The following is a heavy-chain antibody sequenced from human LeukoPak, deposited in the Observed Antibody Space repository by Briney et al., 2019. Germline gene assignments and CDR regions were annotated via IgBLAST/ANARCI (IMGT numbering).Heavy chain of an antibody. Sequence: GGSLRLSCAASGFIFSSYGMSWFRQAPGKGLEWVGFIKSKTYGGTTEYAASVKGRFTISRDDSKSIAYLQMNSLKTEDTAVYYCTRAALGYSSGWYLEWLDVWGKGTTVTVSS. J-gene: IGHJ6*04. CDR1: GFIFSSYG. D-gene: IGHD6-19*01. CDR3: TRAALGYSSGWYLEWLDV. V-gene: IGHV3-49*03. CDR2: IKSKTYGGTT.